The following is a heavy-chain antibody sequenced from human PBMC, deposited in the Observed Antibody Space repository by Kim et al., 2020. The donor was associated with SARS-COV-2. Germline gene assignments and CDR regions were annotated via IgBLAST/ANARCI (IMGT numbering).Heavy chain of an antibody. Sequence: SETLSLTCTVSGGSISSSSYYWGWIRQPPGKGLEWIGSIYYSGSTYYNPSLKSRVTISVDTSKNQFSLKLSYVTAADTAVYYCARLWFGAFDYWGQGTLVTVSS. CDR2: IYYSGST. V-gene: IGHV4-39*01. CDR3: ARLWFGAFDY. CDR1: GGSISSSSYY. D-gene: IGHD3-10*01. J-gene: IGHJ4*02.